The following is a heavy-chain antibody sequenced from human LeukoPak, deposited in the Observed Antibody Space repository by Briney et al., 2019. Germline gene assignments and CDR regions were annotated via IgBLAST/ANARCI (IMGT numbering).Heavy chain of an antibody. CDR2: IIPIFGTA. V-gene: IGHV1-69*01. D-gene: IGHD5-24*01. Sequence: GPSVKISCKESLVTFSIYAISWVRQAPGQGHEGKGGIIPIFGTANYAQKFQGRVTITADESTSTAYMELSSRRSEDTGVYYCAMTSLDLITLDYWGRGTLVSVSS. J-gene: IGHJ4*02. CDR1: LVTFSIYA. CDR3: AMTSLDLITLDY.